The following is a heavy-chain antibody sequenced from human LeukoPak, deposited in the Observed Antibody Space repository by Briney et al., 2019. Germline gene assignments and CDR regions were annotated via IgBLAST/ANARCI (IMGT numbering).Heavy chain of an antibody. V-gene: IGHV3-53*01. Sequence: GGSLRLSCAASGFIVSTSYMTWVRQAPGKGLEWVSFIYSGGSTYYADSVKGRFTISRDSSKNMLYLQMHSLRVEDTAVYYCARGRITGYFDYWGQGTLVTVSS. D-gene: IGHD3-16*01. CDR3: ARGRITGYFDY. J-gene: IGHJ4*02. CDR1: GFIVSTSY. CDR2: IYSGGST.